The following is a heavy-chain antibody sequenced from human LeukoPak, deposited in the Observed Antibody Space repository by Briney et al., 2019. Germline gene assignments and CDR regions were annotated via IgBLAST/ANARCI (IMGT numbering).Heavy chain of an antibody. J-gene: IGHJ4*02. CDR3: ARDLVQLWSKDY. D-gene: IGHD5-18*01. CDR1: GFTFSNYE. CDR2: ISSSGRNI. V-gene: IGHV3-48*03. Sequence: GGSLRLSCAASGFTFSNYEFNWVRQAPGKGLEWVSYISSSGRNIYYADSVKGRFTISRDNAKNSLYLQMNSLRAEYTAVYYCARDLVQLWSKDYWGQGTLVTVSS.